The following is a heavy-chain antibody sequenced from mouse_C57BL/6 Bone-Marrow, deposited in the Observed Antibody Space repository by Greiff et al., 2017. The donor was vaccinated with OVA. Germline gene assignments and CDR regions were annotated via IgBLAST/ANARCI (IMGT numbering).Heavy chain of an antibody. Sequence: QVQLKQSGPGLVAPSQSLSITCTVSGFSLTSYAISWVRQPPGKGLEWLGVIWTGGGTNYNSALKSRLSISKDNSKSQVFLKMNSLQTDDTARYYCARNPSLGRPMDVYFDYWGQGTTLTVSS. V-gene: IGHV2-9-1*01. CDR1: GFSLTSYA. CDR3: ARNPSLGRPMDVYFDY. J-gene: IGHJ2*01. D-gene: IGHD6-2*01. CDR2: IWTGGGT.